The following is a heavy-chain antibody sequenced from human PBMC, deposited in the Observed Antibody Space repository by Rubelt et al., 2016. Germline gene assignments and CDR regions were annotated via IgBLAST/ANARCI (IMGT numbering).Heavy chain of an antibody. Sequence: EVQLLESGGGLVQPGGSLRLSCAASGFTFSSYAMSWVRQAPGKGLEWVSVIYSGGSTYYADSVKGRFTISRDNSKNPLYLQMNSLRAEDTAGYYCARDLDDYGDYDYWGQGTLVTVSS. CDR3: ARDLDDYGDYDY. J-gene: IGHJ4*02. CDR2: IYSGGST. CDR1: GFTFSSYA. V-gene: IGHV3-66*01. D-gene: IGHD4-17*01.